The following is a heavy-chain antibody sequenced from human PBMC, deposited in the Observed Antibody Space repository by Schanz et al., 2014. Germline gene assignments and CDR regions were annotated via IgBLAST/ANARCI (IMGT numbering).Heavy chain of an antibody. D-gene: IGHD2-8*01. J-gene: IGHJ3*02. CDR1: GFIFNDYY. Sequence: PGGSLRLSCAASGFIFNDYYMNWIRQAPGKGLEWVSVIYSGDNTYYADSVKGRFTISRDNAKKSLFLQMNSLRAEDTAVYYCARLGRMGAFDIWGQGTMVTVSS. V-gene: IGHV3-11*04. CDR2: IYSGDNT. CDR3: ARLGRMGAFDI.